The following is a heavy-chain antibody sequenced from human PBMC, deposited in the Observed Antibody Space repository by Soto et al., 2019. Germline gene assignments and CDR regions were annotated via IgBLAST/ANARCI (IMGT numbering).Heavy chain of an antibody. V-gene: IGHV1-69*12. J-gene: IGHJ4*02. Sequence: QVQLVQSGAEVKKHGSSVKVSCKASGGTFSSYAISCVRQDPGQGLAWMGGIIPIFGTANYAQKFQHRVTINADESTRTADIEMSSLRSEDTAVYDCARRIPFDDGGQGTLVTVS. CDR3: ARRIPFDD. D-gene: IGHD2-15*01. CDR1: GGTFSSYA. CDR2: IIPIFGTA.